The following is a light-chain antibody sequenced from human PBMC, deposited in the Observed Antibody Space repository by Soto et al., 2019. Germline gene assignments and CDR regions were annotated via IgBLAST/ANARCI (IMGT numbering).Light chain of an antibody. CDR3: QHYNSYSEA. CDR2: KAS. J-gene: IGKJ1*01. V-gene: IGKV1-5*03. CDR1: QTISSW. Sequence: DIQMTQSRSTLSGSVGDRVTITCRASQTISSWLAWYQQKPGKAPKLLIYKASTLKGGVPSRFSGSGSGTEFTLTISSLQPDDFATYYCQHYNSYSEAFGQGTKVDIK.